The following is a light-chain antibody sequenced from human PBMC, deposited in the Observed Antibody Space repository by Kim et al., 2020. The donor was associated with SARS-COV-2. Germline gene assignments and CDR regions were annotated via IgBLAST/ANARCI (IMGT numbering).Light chain of an antibody. CDR2: AAS. CDR1: QGISVW. J-gene: IGKJ4*01. CDR3: QQANSFPLT. V-gene: IGKV1-12*01. Sequence: ASVGDRVTITCRASQGISVWLAWYQQKPGTAPKLLIYAASSLQSGVPSRFSGSGSGTDFTLTISSLQPEDFATYYCQQANSFPLTFCGGTKVDIK.